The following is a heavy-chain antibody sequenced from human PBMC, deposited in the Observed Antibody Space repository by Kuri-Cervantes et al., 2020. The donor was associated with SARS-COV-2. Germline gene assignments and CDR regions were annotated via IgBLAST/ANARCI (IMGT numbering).Heavy chain of an antibody. V-gene: IGHV3-11*04. Sequence: GESLKISCAASGFTFSDYYMHWIRQAPGKGLEWVSYISSSGTTTYYADSVKGRFTISRDNAKKSLYVQMNSLRAVDTAVYYCARAGERYYDCWSGHLPNDAVDVWGRGTMVTVSS. CDR1: GFTFSDYY. CDR2: ISSSGTTT. J-gene: IGHJ3*01. D-gene: IGHD3-3*01. CDR3: ARAGERYYDCWSGHLPNDAVDV.